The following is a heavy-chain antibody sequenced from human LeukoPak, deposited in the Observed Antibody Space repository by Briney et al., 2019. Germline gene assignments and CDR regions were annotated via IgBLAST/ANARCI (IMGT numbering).Heavy chain of an antibody. CDR2: IKQDGSEK. CDR3: ARDRDTAFDY. J-gene: IGHJ4*02. D-gene: IGHD5-18*01. V-gene: IGHV3-7*01. Sequence: PGGSLRLSCAASGFTVSSNYMSWVRQAPGKGLEWVANIKQDGSEKYYVDSVKGRFTISRDNAKNSLYLQMNSLRAEDTAVYYCARDRDTAFDYWGQGTLVTVSS. CDR1: GFTVSSNY.